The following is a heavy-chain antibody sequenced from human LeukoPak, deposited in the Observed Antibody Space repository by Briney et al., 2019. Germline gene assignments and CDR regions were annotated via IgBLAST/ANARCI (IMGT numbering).Heavy chain of an antibody. CDR2: IRYDGSNK. D-gene: IGHD4-17*01. Sequence: GGSLRLSCAASGFTFSSYAMHWVRQAPGKGLEWVSFIRYDGSNKYHADSVKGRFTISRDNAKNSLYLQMNSLRAEDTAVYYCARDNYGDYHSWFDPWGQGTLVTVSS. CDR1: GFTFSSYA. V-gene: IGHV3-30*02. CDR3: ARDNYGDYHSWFDP. J-gene: IGHJ5*02.